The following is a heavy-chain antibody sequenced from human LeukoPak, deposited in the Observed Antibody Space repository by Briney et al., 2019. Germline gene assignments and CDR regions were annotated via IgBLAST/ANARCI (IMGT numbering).Heavy chain of an antibody. Sequence: KPSETLSLTCTVSGGSISGDHWSWIRQPAGKGLEWIGRIYTGSGTTNYNPSLRSRVTMSADTSKNQVSLKLSSVTAADTAVYYCARVSIVYGMDVWGQGTTVTVSS. CDR3: ARVSIVYGMDV. CDR2: IYTGSGTT. D-gene: IGHD3-3*02. J-gene: IGHJ6*02. V-gene: IGHV4-4*07. CDR1: GGSISGDH.